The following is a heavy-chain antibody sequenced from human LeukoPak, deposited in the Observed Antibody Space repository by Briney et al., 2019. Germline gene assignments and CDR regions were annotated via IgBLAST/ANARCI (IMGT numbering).Heavy chain of an antibody. CDR1: GGTFSTYA. D-gene: IGHD3-22*01. Sequence: VASVKVSCKASGGTFSTYAISWVRQAPGQGLEWVGGTIPIFGTADYAQKFQGRVTITADESTTTAYMELSSLRSEDTAVYYCARDRRHYYDSTGLHLDYWGQGTLVTVSS. V-gene: IGHV1-69*01. CDR3: ARDRRHYYDSTGLHLDY. J-gene: IGHJ4*02. CDR2: TIPIFGTA.